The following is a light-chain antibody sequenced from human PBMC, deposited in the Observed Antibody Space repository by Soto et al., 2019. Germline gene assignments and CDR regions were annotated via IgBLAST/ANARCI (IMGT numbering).Light chain of an antibody. Sequence: DIQMTQSPSSLSASVGDRVTITCRASHDISNSLAWYQQKPGQVPKLVIFAASTLQSGVPSRFSGSGSGTDFTLTINSLPPEDVATYYCQKYNGAPPLFTFGPGTKVDIK. CDR3: QKYNGAPPLFT. J-gene: IGKJ3*01. V-gene: IGKV1-27*01. CDR2: AAS. CDR1: HDISNS.